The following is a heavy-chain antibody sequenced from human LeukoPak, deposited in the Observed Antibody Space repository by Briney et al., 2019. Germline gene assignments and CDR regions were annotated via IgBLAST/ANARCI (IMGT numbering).Heavy chain of an antibody. Sequence: GGSLRLSCAASGFTLSSYSMNWVRQAPGKGLEWVSSISSSSSYIYYADSVKGRFTISRDNAKNSLYLQMNSLRAEDTAVYYCARDPRAYYYGSGSYEPSDYWGQGTLVTVSS. CDR1: GFTLSSYS. CDR3: ARDPRAYYYGSGSYEPSDY. V-gene: IGHV3-21*01. CDR2: ISSSSSYI. J-gene: IGHJ4*02. D-gene: IGHD3-10*01.